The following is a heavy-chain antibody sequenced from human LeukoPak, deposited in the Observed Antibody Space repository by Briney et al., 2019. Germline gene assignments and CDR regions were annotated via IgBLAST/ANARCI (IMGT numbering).Heavy chain of an antibody. CDR1: GGSFSGYY. V-gene: IGHV4-34*01. Sequence: PSETPSLTCAVYGGSFSGYYWSWIRQPPGKGLEWIGEINHSGSTNYNPSLKSRVTISVDTSKNQFSLNLNSVTAADTAVYYCARRPPSYSDNSGTYYLGGFDYWGQGTLVTVSS. D-gene: IGHD3-10*01. J-gene: IGHJ4*02. CDR2: INHSGST. CDR3: ARRPPSYSDNSGTYYLGGFDY.